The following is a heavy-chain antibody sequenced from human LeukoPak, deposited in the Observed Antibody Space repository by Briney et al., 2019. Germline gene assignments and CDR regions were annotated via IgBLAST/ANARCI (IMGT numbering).Heavy chain of an antibody. CDR1: GGSVSSGSYY. CDR3: ARAVVDFWSGYTPNWFDP. J-gene: IGHJ5*02. D-gene: IGHD3-3*01. V-gene: IGHV4-30-2*01. Sequence: PSETLSLTCTVSGGSVSSGSYYWSWIRQPPGKGLEWIGYIYHSGSTYYNPSLKSRVTISVDRSKNQFSLKLSSVTAADTAVYYCARAVVDFWSGYTPNWFDPWGQGTLVTVSS. CDR2: IYHSGST.